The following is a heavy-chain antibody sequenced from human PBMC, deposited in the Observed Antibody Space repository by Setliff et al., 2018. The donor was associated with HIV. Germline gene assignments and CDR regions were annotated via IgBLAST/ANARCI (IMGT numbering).Heavy chain of an antibody. CDR1: GGTLSNYD. Sequence: AASVKVSCKTSGGTLSNYDITWVRQAPGQGLEWMGMIIPMYNIPAYAQKFQGRVTFTADESTSTAYMELSSLSSEDTAVYYCARDQTGVATAAFGGGSAWSDEGFDIWGQGTMVTVSS. D-gene: IGHD6-19*01. CDR2: IIPMYNIP. CDR3: ARDQTGVATAAFGGGSAWSDEGFDI. J-gene: IGHJ3*02. V-gene: IGHV1-69*13.